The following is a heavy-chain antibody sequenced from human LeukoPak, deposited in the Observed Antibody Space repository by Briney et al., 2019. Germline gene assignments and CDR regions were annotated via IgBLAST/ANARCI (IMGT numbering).Heavy chain of an antibody. J-gene: IGHJ6*02. CDR2: MNPNSGNT. V-gene: IGHV1-8*01. CDR3: ARATNYCSSTSCYYYYYYGMDV. D-gene: IGHD2-2*01. Sequence: ASVKVSCKASGYTFTSYDINWVRQATGQGLEWMGWMNPNSGNTGYAQKFQGRVTMTRNTSISTAYMELSSLRSEDTAVYYCARATNYCSSTSCYYYYYYGMDVWGQGTTVTVSS. CDR1: GYTFTSYD.